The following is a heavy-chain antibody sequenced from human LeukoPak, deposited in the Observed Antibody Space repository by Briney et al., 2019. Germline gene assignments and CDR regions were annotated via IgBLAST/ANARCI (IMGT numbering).Heavy chain of an antibody. J-gene: IGHJ5*02. CDR2: IKGDGSEK. CDR1: GFTFSSYA. Sequence: RPGGSLRLSCAASGFTFSSYAMHWVRQAPGKGPEGVANIKGDGSEKYYVDSVKGRFTVSRDNAKNIVYLQMNSLRVEDTAVYYCARGHTILDPRGQGTLVTVSS. CDR3: ARGHTILDP. V-gene: IGHV3-7*01.